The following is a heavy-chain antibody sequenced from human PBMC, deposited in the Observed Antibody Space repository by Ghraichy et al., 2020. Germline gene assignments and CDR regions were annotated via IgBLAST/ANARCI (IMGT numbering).Heavy chain of an antibody. CDR2: ISAYNGNT. J-gene: IGHJ4*02. CDR3: ARDQRLLNQGNYLDY. D-gene: IGHD1-14*01. V-gene: IGHV1-18*01. CDR1: GYTFTSYG. Sequence: ASVKVSCKASGYTFTSYGISWVRQAPGQGLEWMGWISAYNGNTNYAQKLQGRVTMTTDTSTSTAYMELRSLRSDDTAVYYCARDQRLLNQGNYLDYWGQGTLVTVSS.